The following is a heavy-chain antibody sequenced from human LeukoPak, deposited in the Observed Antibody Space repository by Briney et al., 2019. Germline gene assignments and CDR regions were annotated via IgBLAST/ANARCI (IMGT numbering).Heavy chain of an antibody. J-gene: IGHJ6*02. CDR3: ARDTRTMTAVTRGQHYYYGLDV. CDR2: INPSDGGT. Sequence: ASVRVSCKASGYTFTNYYLHWVRQAPGHGLEWMAIINPSDGGTYYEQKLQGRVTVARDTSTSTVYMELSSLRSEDTAVYYCARDTRTMTAVTRGQHYYYGLDVWGQGTTVTVSS. V-gene: IGHV1-46*01. CDR1: GYTFTNYY. D-gene: IGHD4-17*01.